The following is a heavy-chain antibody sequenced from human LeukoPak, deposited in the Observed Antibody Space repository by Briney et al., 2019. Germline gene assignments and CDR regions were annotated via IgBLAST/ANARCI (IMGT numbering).Heavy chain of an antibody. J-gene: IGHJ5*02. V-gene: IGHV1-69*01. D-gene: IGHD1-26*01. CDR2: IIPIFGTA. Sequence: SVKVSCKASGGTFSSYAISWVRQAPGQGLEWMGGIIPIFGTANYARKFQGRVTITADESTSTAYMELSSLRSEDTAVYYCAREPADSVGATGRFLPWGQGTLVTVSS. CDR1: GGTFSSYA. CDR3: AREPADSVGATGRFLP.